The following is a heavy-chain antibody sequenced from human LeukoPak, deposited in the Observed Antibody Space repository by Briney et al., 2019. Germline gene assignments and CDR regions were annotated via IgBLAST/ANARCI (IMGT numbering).Heavy chain of an antibody. CDR2: IYTAGST. CDR1: GFTVSGNY. Sequence: GGSLRLSCAAAGFTVSGNYMSWVRQAPGKGLEWVSVIYTAGSTYNADSVKGRFTISRDKSKNTLYLQMNTLRAEDTAVYFCAGGNTWPGLSYWGQGTLLTVSS. CDR3: AGGNTWPGLSY. D-gene: IGHD6-25*01. V-gene: IGHV3-53*01. J-gene: IGHJ4*02.